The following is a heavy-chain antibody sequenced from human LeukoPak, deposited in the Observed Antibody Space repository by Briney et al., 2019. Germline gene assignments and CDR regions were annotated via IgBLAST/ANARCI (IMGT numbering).Heavy chain of an antibody. D-gene: IGHD6-19*01. J-gene: IGHJ4*02. V-gene: IGHV1-69*02. CDR3: AKTYKAVAGKGDY. CDR1: GGSFSSYP. Sequence: GASVKVSCNASGGSFSSYPTRWARQALGQGLEWMGRIIPIFGIANYAQKFQGRVTITADKSTSTAYMELSSLRSEDTAVYYCAKTYKAVAGKGDYWGQGTLVTASS. CDR2: IIPIFGIA.